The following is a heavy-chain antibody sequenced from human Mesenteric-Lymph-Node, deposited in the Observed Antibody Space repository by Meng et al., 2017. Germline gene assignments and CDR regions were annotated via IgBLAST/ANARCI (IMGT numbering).Heavy chain of an antibody. CDR3: AKVGWVGGLDCSSTSCYAQNFDY. V-gene: IGHV1-69*06. CDR1: GGTFSSYA. Sequence: SVKVSCKASGGTFSSYAISWVRQAPGQGLEWMGGIIPIFGTANYAQKFQGRVTITADKSTSTAYMELSSLRAEDTAVYYCAKVGWVGGLDCSSTSCYAQNFDYWGQGTLVTVSS. CDR2: IIPIFGTA. D-gene: IGHD2-2*01. J-gene: IGHJ4*02.